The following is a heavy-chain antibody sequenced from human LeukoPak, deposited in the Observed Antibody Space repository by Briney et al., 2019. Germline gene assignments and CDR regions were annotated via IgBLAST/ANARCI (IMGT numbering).Heavy chain of an antibody. D-gene: IGHD1-26*01. CDR1: GFTFSSYA. Sequence: GGSLRLSCAASGFTFSSYAMHWVRQAPGKGLEWVAVISYDGSNKYYADSVKGRFTISRDNSKNTLYLQMNSLRAEDTAVYYCALGSKRPHWGQGTLVTVSS. J-gene: IGHJ4*02. CDR2: ISYDGSNK. CDR3: ALGSKRPH. V-gene: IGHV3-30-3*01.